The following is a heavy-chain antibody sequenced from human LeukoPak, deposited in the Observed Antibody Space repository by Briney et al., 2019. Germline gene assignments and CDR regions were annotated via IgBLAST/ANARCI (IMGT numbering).Heavy chain of an antibody. CDR3: AREVPYGYYYDSSWYYDL. V-gene: IGHV3-66*01. CDR1: GFTVSSNY. CDR2: IYSGGST. J-gene: IGHJ2*01. Sequence: GGSLRLSCAASGFTVSSNYMSWVRQAPGKGLEWVSVIYSGGSTYYADSVKGRFTISRDNSKNTLYLQVNSLRAEDTAVYYCAREVPYGYYYDSSWYYDLWGRGTLGTVSS. D-gene: IGHD3-22*01.